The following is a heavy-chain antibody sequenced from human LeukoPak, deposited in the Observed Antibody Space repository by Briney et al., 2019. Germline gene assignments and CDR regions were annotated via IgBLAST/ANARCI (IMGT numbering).Heavy chain of an antibody. CDR1: GFTFSGSA. Sequence: GGSLRLSCAASGFTFSGSAMHWVRQAPGKGLEWLGRIRSKADSYTTAYAASVKGRFIVSRDDSKNTAYLQMNSLKTEDTAVYYCRAAADLNDYWGQGTLVTVSS. D-gene: IGHD6-13*01. CDR3: RAAADLNDY. J-gene: IGHJ4*02. V-gene: IGHV3-73*01. CDR2: IRSKADSYTT.